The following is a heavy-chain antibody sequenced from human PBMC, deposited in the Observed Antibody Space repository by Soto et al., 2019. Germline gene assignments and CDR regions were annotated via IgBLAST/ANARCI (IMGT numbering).Heavy chain of an antibody. CDR1: GGSISSYY. CDR3: ARERYCNGGSCPNWFDP. V-gene: IGHV4-59*01. Sequence: SETLSLTCTVSGGSISSYYWSWIRQPPGKGLEWIGYIYYSGSTNYNPSLKSRVTISVDTSKNQFSLKLSSVTAADTAVYYCARERYCNGGSCPNWFDPWGQGTLVTVSS. J-gene: IGHJ5*02. D-gene: IGHD2-15*01. CDR2: IYYSGST.